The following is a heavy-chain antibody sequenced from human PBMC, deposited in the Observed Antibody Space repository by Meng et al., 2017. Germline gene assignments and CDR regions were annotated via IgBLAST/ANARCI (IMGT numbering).Heavy chain of an antibody. CDR2: INHSGST. V-gene: IGHV4-34*01. D-gene: IGHD6-19*01. Sequence: SETLSLTCAVYGGSFSGYYWSWIRQPPGKGLEWIGEINHSGSTNYNPSLKSRVTISVDTSKNQLSLKLSSVTAADTAVYYCARGIAVAGISLNTYYYYYGMDVWGQGTTVTVSS. CDR1: GGSFSGYY. CDR3: ARGIAVAGISLNTYYYYYGMDV. J-gene: IGHJ6*02.